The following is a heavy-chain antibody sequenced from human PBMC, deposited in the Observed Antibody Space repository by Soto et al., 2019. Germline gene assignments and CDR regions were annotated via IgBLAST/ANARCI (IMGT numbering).Heavy chain of an antibody. J-gene: IGHJ6*02. CDR2: IVPSVDTT. Sequence: QVQLVQSGTELKNPGASVKVSCRASGGTFSRSGFHWVRQAPGQGLEWMGMIVPSVDTTNYTQKFQDRVQIRADQFTSTVYIELRSLRSEDTAVYYCARCPQPPDTADPYAVDVWGQGTRVIVS. CDR1: GGTFSRSG. D-gene: IGHD5-18*01. CDR3: ARCPQPPDTADPYAVDV. V-gene: IGHV1-69*18.